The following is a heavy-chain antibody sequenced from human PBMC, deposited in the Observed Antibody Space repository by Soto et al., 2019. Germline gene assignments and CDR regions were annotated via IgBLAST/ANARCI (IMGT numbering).Heavy chain of an antibody. D-gene: IGHD3-22*01. V-gene: IGHV3-74*01. Sequence: EVQLVESGGGLVQPGGSLRLSCAASGFTFSSYWMHWVRQVSGKGLVWVSRINIDGTSTSYADSVKGRFTITRDNAKTTMYLQMSSRRAEDTAVYYCTSDSFDGYVYYGMDVWGHGTTVTVSS. CDR1: GFTFSSYW. CDR2: INIDGTST. J-gene: IGHJ6*02. CDR3: TSDSFDGYVYYGMDV.